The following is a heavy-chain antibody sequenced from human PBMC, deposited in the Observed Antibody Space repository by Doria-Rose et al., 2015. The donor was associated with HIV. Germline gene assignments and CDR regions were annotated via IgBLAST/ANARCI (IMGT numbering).Heavy chain of an antibody. Sequence: QVTLKESGPELAKPTETLTLTCTVSGVSLSSPGMGVSWIRQPPGKALEWLSNILSDDERSYNTSLNSRLTISRGTSKSQVVLTMTDMYPVDTATYYGARIKSSRXYLKYYFDFWGQGTLVIVSA. D-gene: IGHD6-13*01. CDR1: GVSLSSPGMG. J-gene: IGHJ4*02. CDR3: ARIKSSRXYLKYYFDF. CDR2: ILSDDER. V-gene: IGHV2-26*01.